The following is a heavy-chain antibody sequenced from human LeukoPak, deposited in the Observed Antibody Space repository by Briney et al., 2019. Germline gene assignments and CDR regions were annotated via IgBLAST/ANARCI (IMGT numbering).Heavy chain of an antibody. CDR1: GFTFSSYG. CDR2: IRYDGSNK. V-gene: IGHV3-30*02. J-gene: IGHJ5*02. Sequence: GGSLRLSCAASGFTFSSYGMHWVRQAPGKGLEWVAFIRYDGSNKYYADSVKGRFTISRDSSKNTLYLQMNSLRAEDTAVYYCAKGPRITIFGGSGENWFDPWGQGTLVTVSS. CDR3: AKGPRITIFGGSGENWFDP. D-gene: IGHD3-3*01.